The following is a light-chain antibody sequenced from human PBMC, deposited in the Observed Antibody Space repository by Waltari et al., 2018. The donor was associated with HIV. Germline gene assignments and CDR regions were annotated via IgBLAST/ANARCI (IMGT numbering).Light chain of an antibody. CDR2: DND. J-gene: IGLJ2*01. CDR3: GTWDTTLSAVV. V-gene: IGLV1-51*01. CDR1: HSNIGTHY. Sequence: QSLLTQPPSVSAAPGQIVTISCSGTHSNIGTHYISWYQHPPGTAPKHIIYDNDKRPSGIPDRFSGSKSGTSATLGVSGLQTGDEADYFCGTWDTTLSAVVFGGGTKLTVL.